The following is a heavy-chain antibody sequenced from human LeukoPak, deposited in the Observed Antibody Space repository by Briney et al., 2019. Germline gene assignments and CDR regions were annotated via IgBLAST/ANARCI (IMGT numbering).Heavy chain of an antibody. V-gene: IGHV4-59*08. D-gene: IGHD5-12*01. CDR1: GGSISSYY. CDR2: IYNSGST. J-gene: IGHJ4*02. Sequence: SETLSLTCTVSGGSISSYYWSWIRQPPGKGLEWIGNIYNSGSTNYNPSLKSRVTISVDSSKKQFSLKLISVTAADTAVYYCGRQGGYASPFDYWGQGTLVTVSS. CDR3: GRQGGYASPFDY.